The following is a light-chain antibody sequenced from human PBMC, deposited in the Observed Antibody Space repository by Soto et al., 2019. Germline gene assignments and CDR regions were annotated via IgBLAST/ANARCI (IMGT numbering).Light chain of an antibody. V-gene: IGKV3-20*01. Sequence: STVTMSVSPGGRGTRSCRASQSVSNNLAWYQQKPGQAPRLLIYDASSRATGIPDRFSGSGSGTDFTLTISRLQPEDFAVYYCQQYGSSPRTFGEGTKVDI. CDR3: QQYGSSPRT. CDR2: DAS. J-gene: IGKJ4*02. CDR1: QSVSNN.